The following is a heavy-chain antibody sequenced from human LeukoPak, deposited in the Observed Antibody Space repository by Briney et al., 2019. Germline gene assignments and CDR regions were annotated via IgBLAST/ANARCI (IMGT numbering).Heavy chain of an antibody. D-gene: IGHD6-6*01. V-gene: IGHV1-2*02. CDR1: GYTFTDFY. CDR2: INPYIGAT. J-gene: IGHJ5*02. Sequence: ASVNVSCPPSGYTFTDFYLNWVRQAPGQGLEWMGWINPYIGATISAERFQGRMTITWDPSIGTSYMQLTRLRPDDPALFSFPTASITHTRDPWGQETLVTVSS. CDR3: PTASITHTRDP.